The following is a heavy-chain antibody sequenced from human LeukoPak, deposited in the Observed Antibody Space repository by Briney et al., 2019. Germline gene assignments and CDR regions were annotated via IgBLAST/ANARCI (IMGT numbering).Heavy chain of an antibody. CDR1: GYTFTNYG. CDR3: ARGAYCGGDCYQRSLDY. CDR2: ISAYNGNT. V-gene: IGHV1-18*01. D-gene: IGHD2-21*02. J-gene: IGHJ4*02. Sequence: GASVKVSCKASGYTFTNYGISWVRQAPGQGVEWMGWISAYNGNTNYAQKLQDRVTMTTDTSTSTAYMEVRSLRSDDTAVYYCARGAYCGGDCYQRSLDYWGQGALVTVSS.